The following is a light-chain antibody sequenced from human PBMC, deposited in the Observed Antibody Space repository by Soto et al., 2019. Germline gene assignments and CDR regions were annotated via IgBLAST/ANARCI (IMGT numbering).Light chain of an antibody. CDR1: QGISSY. CDR3: QQLNSYPSMT. V-gene: IGKV1-9*01. Sequence: DIQLTQSPSFLSASVGDRVTITCRASQGISSYLAWYQQKPGKAPKLLIYAASTLQSGVASRFSGSGSSTEFTLTISSLQPEDFPTDDSQQLNSYPSMTFGKGTRLEIK. CDR2: AAS. J-gene: IGKJ5*01.